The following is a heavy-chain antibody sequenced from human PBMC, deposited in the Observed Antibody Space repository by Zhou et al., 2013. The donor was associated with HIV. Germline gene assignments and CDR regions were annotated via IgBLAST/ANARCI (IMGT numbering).Heavy chain of an antibody. V-gene: IGHV1-2*02. D-gene: IGHD2-15*01. J-gene: IGHJ4*02. CDR3: ARPYCSGGNCLGFDY. CDR1: GYTFTGYY. CDR2: STLTMVA. Sequence: QVQLVQSGAEVKKPGASVKVSCKASGYTFTGYYMYWVRQALDKGLSGWDGSTLTMVAQTMHRSFRAGVTMTRDTSISTAYMELSRLRSDDTAVYYCARPYCSGGNCLGFDYWGPGNPGHRRPQ.